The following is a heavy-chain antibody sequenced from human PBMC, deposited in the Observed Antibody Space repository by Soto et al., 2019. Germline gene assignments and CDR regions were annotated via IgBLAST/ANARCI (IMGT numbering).Heavy chain of an antibody. D-gene: IGHD1-26*01. CDR2: IKQDGSEK. CDR3: ARGWGLDP. CDR1: GFTFSSYG. V-gene: IGHV3-7*04. J-gene: IGHJ5*02. Sequence: GGSLRLSYAASGFTFSSYGMHWVRQAPGKGLEWVANIKQDGSEKYYVDSVKGRFTISRDNAKNSLYLQMNSLRAEDTAVYYCARGWGLDPWGQGTLVTVSS.